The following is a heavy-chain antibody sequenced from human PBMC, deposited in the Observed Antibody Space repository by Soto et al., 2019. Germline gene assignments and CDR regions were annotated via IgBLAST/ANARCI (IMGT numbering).Heavy chain of an antibody. CDR2: ISATGGGT. J-gene: IGHJ6*02. V-gene: IGHV3-23*01. Sequence: LSLTCAVSGGSISSSNWWSWVRQPPGKGLEWVSLISATGGGTYYADSVKGRFTISRDNSKNTLYLQMNSLRDEDTAVYYCARGEPAGTSHHYYYYYGMDVWGQGTTVTVSS. D-gene: IGHD6-13*01. CDR1: GGSISSSN. CDR3: ARGEPAGTSHHYYYYYGMDV.